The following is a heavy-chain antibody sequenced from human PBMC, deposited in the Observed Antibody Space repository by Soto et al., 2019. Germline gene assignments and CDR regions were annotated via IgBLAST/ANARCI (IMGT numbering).Heavy chain of an antibody. D-gene: IGHD6-19*01. V-gene: IGHV2-5*02. CDR2: IYWDDDK. J-gene: IGHJ4*02. Sequence: QITLKESGPALVKPTQPLTLTCTFSGFSLSTSGVGVGWIRQPPGKALEWLALIYWDDDKRYSPSLKSRLTITKDTSKNQVVLTMTNMDPVDTATYCCAHSFELIEQWLVGGDYFDYWGQGTLVTVSS. CDR3: AHSFELIEQWLVGGDYFDY. CDR1: GFSLSTSGVG.